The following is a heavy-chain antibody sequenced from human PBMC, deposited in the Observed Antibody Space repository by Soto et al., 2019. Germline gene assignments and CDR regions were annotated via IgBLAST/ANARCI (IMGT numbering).Heavy chain of an antibody. J-gene: IGHJ4*02. CDR2: IYRDGST. V-gene: IGHV3-66*01. CDR3: ASCRYSSSPYYFDY. Sequence: GGSLRLSCAASGITVSNNHMSWVRQAPGKGLECVSVIYRDGSTYYADSVKGRFTLSRDNSKNTLYLQMNSLRAEDTAIYYCASCRYSSSPYYFDYWGQGALVTVSS. D-gene: IGHD6-13*01. CDR1: GITVSNNH.